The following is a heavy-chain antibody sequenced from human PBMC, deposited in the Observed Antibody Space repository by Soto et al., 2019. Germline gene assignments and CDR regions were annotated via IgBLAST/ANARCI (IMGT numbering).Heavy chain of an antibody. V-gene: IGHV3-23*01. D-gene: IGHD3-10*01. J-gene: IGHJ6*01. CDR1: GFTFSNFG. CDR3: AIYGALVRGWILDLYYRMVV. CDR2: ISTSGDST. Sequence: GSLRLSCAASGFTFSNFGMSWVRQAPGKGLDWVSTISTSGDSTFYTDSVKGRFTISRDNSKNTVSLQMNSLRAADSAVYYCAIYGALVRGWILDLYYRMVVWGKGSTVTVSS.